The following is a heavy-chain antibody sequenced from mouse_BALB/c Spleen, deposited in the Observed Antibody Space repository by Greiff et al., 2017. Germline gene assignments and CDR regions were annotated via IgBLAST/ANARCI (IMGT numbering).Heavy chain of an antibody. CDR1: GYTFTSYY. V-gene: IGHV1S12*01. Sequence: QVQLKQSGPELVKPGASVKISCKASGYTFTSYYIHWVKQRPGQGLEWIGYIYPRDGSTNYNEKFKGKATLTADTSSSTAYMQLSSLTSEDSAVYFCARSWEGYWGQGTTLTVSS. CDR2: IYPRDGST. D-gene: IGHD4-1*01. J-gene: IGHJ2*01. CDR3: ARSWEGY.